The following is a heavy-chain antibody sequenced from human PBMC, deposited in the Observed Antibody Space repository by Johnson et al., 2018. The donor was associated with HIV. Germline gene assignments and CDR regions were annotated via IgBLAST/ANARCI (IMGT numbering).Heavy chain of an antibody. CDR2: ISWNSGSI. V-gene: IGHV3-9*01. CDR1: GFTFDDYA. D-gene: IGHD3-22*01. J-gene: IGHJ3*02. Sequence: QLVESGGGLVQPGRSLRLSCAASGFTFDDYAMHWVRHAPGKGLEWVSGISWNSGSIGYADSVKGRFTISRDNAKNSLSLQMHSLRAEDTALYYCAKVWDYYDSKAFDIWGQGTMVTVSS. CDR3: AKVWDYYDSKAFDI.